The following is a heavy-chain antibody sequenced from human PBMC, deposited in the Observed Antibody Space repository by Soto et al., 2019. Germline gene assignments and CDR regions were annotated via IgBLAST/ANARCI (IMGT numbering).Heavy chain of an antibody. V-gene: IGHV1-18*01. CDR3: ARYSGYGDYEAFVDV. D-gene: IGHD4-17*01. J-gene: IGHJ6*02. CDR2: ISAYNGNT. CDR1: GYTFTSYG. Sequence: QVQLVQSGAEVKKPGASVKVSCKASGYTFTSYGISWVRQAPGQGLEWMGWISAYNGNTNYAQKLQGRVTMTTDTSTSTAYRELRSLRSDDTAVYYCARYSGYGDYEAFVDVWGQGTTVTVSS.